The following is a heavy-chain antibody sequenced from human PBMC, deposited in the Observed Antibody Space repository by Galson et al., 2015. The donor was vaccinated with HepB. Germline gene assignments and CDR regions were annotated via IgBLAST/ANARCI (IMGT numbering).Heavy chain of an antibody. D-gene: IGHD2-2*01. J-gene: IGHJ6*03. V-gene: IGHV3-21*01. CDR3: ARNRDDPFCSSPSCRKGYYYYNYMDV. CDR2: ISSSSGYV. Sequence: PGMGLEWVSSISSSSGYVYYADSVKGRFTISRDNAKNSLYLQMNSLRAEDTAVYYCARNRDDPFCSSPSCRKGYYYYNYMDVWGKGTTVTVSS.